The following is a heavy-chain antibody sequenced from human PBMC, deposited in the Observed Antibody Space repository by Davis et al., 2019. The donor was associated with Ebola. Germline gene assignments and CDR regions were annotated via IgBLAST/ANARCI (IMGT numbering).Heavy chain of an antibody. CDR1: GFLFSDYY. Sequence: PGGSLRLSCAASGFLFSDYYMNWIRQAPGKGLEWVSFITNSAGTKHYADSVKGRFTISRDNANNSLYLQMDSLRAEDTAVYYCARGYGGSYLVSAWGQGTLVTVSS. J-gene: IGHJ5*02. V-gene: IGHV3-11*01. CDR3: ARGYGGSYLVSA. D-gene: IGHD1-26*01. CDR2: ITNSAGTK.